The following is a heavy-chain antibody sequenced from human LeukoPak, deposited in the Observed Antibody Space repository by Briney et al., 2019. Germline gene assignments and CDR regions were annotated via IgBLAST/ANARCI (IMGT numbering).Heavy chain of an antibody. Sequence: GGSLRLSCAASGFTFSDHWMSWVRQVPGKGLAWVANIKQDGSEKYYVDSVKGRFTISRDNAKNSLYLQMNSLRAEDTAVYYCARVPARYCSSTSCSFDPWGQGTLVTVSS. CDR3: ARVPARYCSSTSCSFDP. CDR2: IKQDGSEK. J-gene: IGHJ5*02. D-gene: IGHD2-2*01. V-gene: IGHV3-7*01. CDR1: GFTFSDHW.